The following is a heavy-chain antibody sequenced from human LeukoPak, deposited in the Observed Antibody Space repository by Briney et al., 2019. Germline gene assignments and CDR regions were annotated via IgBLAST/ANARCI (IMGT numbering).Heavy chain of an antibody. Sequence: KPSETLSLTCTVSGGSISSYYWSWIRQPPGKGLEWIGYIYYSGSTNYNPSLKSRVTISVDTSKNQFSLKLSSVTAADTAVYYCARQVFGRGNWFDPWGQGTLVTVSS. CDR1: GGSISSYY. V-gene: IGHV4-59*08. D-gene: IGHD3-3*01. CDR2: IYYSGST. J-gene: IGHJ5*02. CDR3: ARQVFGRGNWFDP.